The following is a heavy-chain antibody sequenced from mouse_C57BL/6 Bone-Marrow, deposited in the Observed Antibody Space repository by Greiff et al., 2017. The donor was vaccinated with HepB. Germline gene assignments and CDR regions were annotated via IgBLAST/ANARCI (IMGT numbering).Heavy chain of an antibody. Sequence: QLQQPWAELVKPGASVKLSCKASGYTFTSYWMQWVKQRPGQGLEWIGEIDPSDSYTNYNGKFKGKATLTADKSSSTAYMQLSSLTSEDSAVYFCAREGVATKDFDYWGQGTTLTVSS. CDR1: GYTFTSYW. CDR2: IDPSDSYT. J-gene: IGHJ2*01. D-gene: IGHD1-1*02. CDR3: AREGVATKDFDY. V-gene: IGHV1-50*01.